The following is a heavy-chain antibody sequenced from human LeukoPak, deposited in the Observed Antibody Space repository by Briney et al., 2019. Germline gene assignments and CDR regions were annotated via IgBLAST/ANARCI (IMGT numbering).Heavy chain of an antibody. Sequence: SVKVSCKASGGTFSSYAISWVRQAPGQGLEWMGGIIPIFGTANYAQKFQGRVTITADESTSTAYMELSSLRSEDTAVYYCARVGLAVAGTGYFQHWGQGTLVTVSS. CDR2: IIPIFGTA. CDR1: GGTFSSYA. CDR3: ARVGLAVAGTGYFQH. D-gene: IGHD6-19*01. J-gene: IGHJ1*01. V-gene: IGHV1-69*13.